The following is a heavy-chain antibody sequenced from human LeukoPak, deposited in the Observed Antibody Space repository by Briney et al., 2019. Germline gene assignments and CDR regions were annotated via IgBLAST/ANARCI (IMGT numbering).Heavy chain of an antibody. CDR3: AREVMYSFDF. J-gene: IGHJ4*02. D-gene: IGHD3-16*01. CDR2: IQNKADGGTT. V-gene: IGHV3-15*01. CDR1: GFTFFNAW. Sequence: NPGGSLRLSCAASGFTFFNAWMSWVRQAPGKGLEWIGRIQNKADGGTTEYGEPVNGRFTISRDDSKNTLFLQMNGLKTEDTAVYYRAREVMYSFDFWGQGALVTVSS.